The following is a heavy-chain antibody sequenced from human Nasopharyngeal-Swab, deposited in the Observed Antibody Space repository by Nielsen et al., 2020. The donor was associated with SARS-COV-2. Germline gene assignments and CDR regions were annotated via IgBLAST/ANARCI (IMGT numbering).Heavy chain of an antibody. D-gene: IGHD3-3*01. V-gene: IGHV4-39*01. CDR3: ARHQEFTIFGVVIRGAFDI. CDR2: IYYSGST. CDR1: GGSISSSSYY. J-gene: IGHJ3*02. Sequence: SETLSLTCTVSGGSISSSSYYWGWIRQPPGKGLEWIGSIYYSGSTYYNPSLKSRVTISVDTSKNQFSLKLSSVTAADTAAYYCARHQEFTIFGVVIRGAFDIWGQGTMVTVSS.